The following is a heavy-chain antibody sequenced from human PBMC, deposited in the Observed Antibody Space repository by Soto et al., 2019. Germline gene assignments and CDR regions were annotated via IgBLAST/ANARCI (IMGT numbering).Heavy chain of an antibody. V-gene: IGHV4-59*01. CDR2: IYYRGST. CDR3: ARGTSLFGVAYARSFDY. CDR1: GGSISSYY. Sequence: QVQLQESGPGLVKPSETLSLTCTVSGGSISSYYWSWIRQPPGKGLEWIGYIYYRGSTNYNPSLKRRVTISGDTSKNQFSLKLSSVTAADTAVYYCARGTSLFGVAYARSFDYWGQGTLVTVSS. J-gene: IGHJ4*02. D-gene: IGHD3-3*01.